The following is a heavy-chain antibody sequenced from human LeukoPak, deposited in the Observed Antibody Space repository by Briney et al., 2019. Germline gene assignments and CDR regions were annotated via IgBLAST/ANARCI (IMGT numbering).Heavy chain of an antibody. CDR3: ARDPIPGTIFDY. V-gene: IGHV4-59*01. J-gene: IGHJ4*02. CDR2: IYYSGSP. CDR1: GGSISSYY. D-gene: IGHD3-3*01. Sequence: SETLSLTCTVSGGSISSYYWSWIRQPPGKGLEWIGYIYYSGSPNYNPSLKSGVTISVDTSKNQFSLKLGSVTAADTPVYYFARDPIPGTIFDYWGQGTLVTVSS.